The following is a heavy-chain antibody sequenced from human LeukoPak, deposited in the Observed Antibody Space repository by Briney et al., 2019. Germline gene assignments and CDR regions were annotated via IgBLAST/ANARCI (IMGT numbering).Heavy chain of an antibody. J-gene: IGHJ4*02. CDR2: INWNGDST. Sequence: GGSLRLSCAAFGFTFDDYGLNWVRQAPGKGLEWVSGINWNGDSTRYADSVKGRFTISRDNAKNSLYLQMNSLRAEDTAVYYCAKTYSSSWYIFDYWGQGTLVTVSS. V-gene: IGHV3-20*04. D-gene: IGHD6-13*01. CDR1: GFTFDDYG. CDR3: AKTYSSSWYIFDY.